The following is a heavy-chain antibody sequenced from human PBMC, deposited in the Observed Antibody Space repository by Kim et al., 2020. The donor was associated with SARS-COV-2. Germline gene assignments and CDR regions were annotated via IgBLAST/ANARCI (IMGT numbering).Heavy chain of an antibody. CDR3: ARPQYAYVWGIDYYNFYGMDV. V-gene: IGHV1-18*01. J-gene: IGHJ6*02. D-gene: IGHD3-16*01. CDR1: GYTFTSYG. CDR2: ISAYNGNT. Sequence: ASVKVSCKASGYTFTSYGISWVRQAPGQGLEWMGWISAYNGNTNYAQKLQGRVTMTTDTSTSTAYMELRSLRSDDTAVYYCARPQYAYVWGIDYYNFYGMDVWGQGTTGTVSS.